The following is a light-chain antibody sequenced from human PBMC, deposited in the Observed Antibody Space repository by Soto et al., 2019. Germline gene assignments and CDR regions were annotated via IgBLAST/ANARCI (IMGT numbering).Light chain of an antibody. J-gene: IGLJ2*01. CDR3: TSYTSTNSYVA. CDR1: STDVGGHYY. Sequence: QSVLTQPASVSGSPGQSITISCTGTSTDVGGHYYVSWYQQHLGKAPKLIIYDVTDRPSGVSHRFSGSKSGNTASLTISGLQAEDEADYYCTSYTSTNSYVAVGGGTKLTVL. V-gene: IGLV2-14*03. CDR2: DVT.